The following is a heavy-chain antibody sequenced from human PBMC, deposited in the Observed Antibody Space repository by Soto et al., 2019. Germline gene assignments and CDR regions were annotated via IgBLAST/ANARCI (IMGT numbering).Heavy chain of an antibody. V-gene: IGHV3-30-3*01. CDR1: GFTFSSYA. CDR3: AREAGYSSSWYLAEIEFDY. D-gene: IGHD6-13*01. J-gene: IGHJ4*02. CDR2: ISYDGSNK. Sequence: GGSLRLSCAASGFTFSSYAMHWVRQAPGKGLEWVAVISYDGSNKYYADSVKGRFTISRDNSKNTLYLQMNSLRAEDTAVYYCAREAGYSSSWYLAEIEFDYWGQGTLVTVSS.